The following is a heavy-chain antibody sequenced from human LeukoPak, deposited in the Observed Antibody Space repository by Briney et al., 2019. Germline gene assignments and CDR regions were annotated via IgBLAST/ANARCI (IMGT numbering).Heavy chain of an antibody. CDR2: TYYRSKWYN. V-gene: IGHV6-1*01. D-gene: IGHD6-13*01. J-gene: IGHJ6*02. Sequence: SQTLSLTCAISGDSVSSNSAAWNWIRQSPSRGLEWLGRTYYRSKWYNDYAVSVKSRITINPDTSKNQFSLQLNSVTPEDTAVYYCARDLQSWAPYYYYYGMDVWGQGTTVTVSS. CDR3: ARDLQSWAPYYYYYGMDV. CDR1: GDSVSSNSAA.